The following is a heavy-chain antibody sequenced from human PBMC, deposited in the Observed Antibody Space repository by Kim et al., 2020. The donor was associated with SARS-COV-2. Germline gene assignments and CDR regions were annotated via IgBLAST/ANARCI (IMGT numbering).Heavy chain of an antibody. CDR1: GFTFSSYG. CDR2: ISYDGSNK. Sequence: GGSLRLSCAASGFTFSSYGMHWVRQAPGKGLEWVAVISYDGSNKYYADSVKGRFTISRDNSKNTLYLQMNSLRAEDTAVYYCAKGHGVVVTAMLNFDYWGQGTLVTVSS. V-gene: IGHV3-30*18. CDR3: AKGHGVVVTAMLNFDY. D-gene: IGHD2-21*02. J-gene: IGHJ4*02.